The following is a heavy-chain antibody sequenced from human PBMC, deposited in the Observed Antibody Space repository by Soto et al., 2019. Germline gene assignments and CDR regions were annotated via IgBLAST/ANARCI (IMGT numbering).Heavy chain of an antibody. CDR1: GFTFSSYE. D-gene: IGHD1-1*01. CDR2: INDYGTTI. Sequence: GGSLRLSCAASGFTFSSYEMNWVRQAPGKGLVWVSRINDYGTTINYAESVEGRFIISRDDAKSEVYLQMNNLRAEDSAVYYCARGGLEPFDYWGQGALVTVSS. J-gene: IGHJ4*02. CDR3: ARGGLEPFDY. V-gene: IGHV3-74*01.